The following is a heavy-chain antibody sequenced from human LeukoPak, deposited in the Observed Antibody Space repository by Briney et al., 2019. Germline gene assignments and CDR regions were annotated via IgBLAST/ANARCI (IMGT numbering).Heavy chain of an antibody. CDR3: ARRLSSSWYINASYYGMDV. CDR1: GFTFSSYS. Sequence: GGSLRLSCAASGFTFSSYSMNWVRQAPGKGLEWVSSISSSSSYIYYADSVKGRFTISRDNAKNSLYLQMNSLRAEDTAVYYCARRLSSSWYINASYYGMDVWGQGTTVTVSS. CDR2: ISSSSSYI. D-gene: IGHD6-13*01. J-gene: IGHJ6*02. V-gene: IGHV3-21*01.